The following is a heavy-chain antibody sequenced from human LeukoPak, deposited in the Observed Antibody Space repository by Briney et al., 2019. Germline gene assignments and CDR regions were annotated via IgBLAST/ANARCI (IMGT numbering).Heavy chain of an antibody. CDR2: VNHSGTI. V-gene: IGHV4-4*02. J-gene: IGHJ5*02. CDR3: ARDLLWFGANPSPLHWFDP. CDR1: GGSISSSNW. D-gene: IGHD3-10*01. Sequence: KSSETLSLTCAVSGGSISSSNWWSWVRQPPGKGLEWTGVVNHSGTINYKWSLKTRVTISVDKSKNQFSLKLSSVTAADTAVYYCARDLLWFGANPSPLHWFDPWGQGTLVTVSS.